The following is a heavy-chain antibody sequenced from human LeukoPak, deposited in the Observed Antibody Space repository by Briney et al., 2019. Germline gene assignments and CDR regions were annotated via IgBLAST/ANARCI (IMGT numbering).Heavy chain of an antibody. D-gene: IGHD3-3*01. V-gene: IGHV3-64*02. Sequence: GGSLRLSCAASGFTFSSYTMHWVRQAPGKGLEYVSAIISNGGSTHYADSVKGRFTISRDNSKNTLFLQMGSLRAEDMAVYYCARVTMGATITNYYYYYMDVWGTGTTVTVSS. J-gene: IGHJ6*03. CDR1: GFTFSSYT. CDR2: IISNGGST. CDR3: ARVTMGATITNYYYYYMDV.